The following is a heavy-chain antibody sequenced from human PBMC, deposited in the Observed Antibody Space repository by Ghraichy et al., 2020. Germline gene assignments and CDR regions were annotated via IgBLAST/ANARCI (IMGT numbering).Heavy chain of an antibody. CDR3: ARDPGSSSSAGDY. Sequence: GGSLRLSCAASGFTFSSYEMNWVRQAPGKGLEWVSYISSSGSTIYYADSVKGRFTISRDNAKNSLYLQMNSLRAEDTAVYYCARDPGSSSSAGDYWGQGTLVTVSS. D-gene: IGHD6-6*01. V-gene: IGHV3-48*03. CDR2: ISSSGSTI. CDR1: GFTFSSYE. J-gene: IGHJ4*02.